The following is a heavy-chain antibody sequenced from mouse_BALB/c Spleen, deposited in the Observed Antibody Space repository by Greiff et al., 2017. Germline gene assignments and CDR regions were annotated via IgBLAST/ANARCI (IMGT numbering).Heavy chain of an antibody. CDR2: INPSNGGT. D-gene: IGHD2-4*01. CDR1: GYTFTSYY. J-gene: IGHJ3*01. Sequence: QVQLQQSGAELVKPGASVKLSCKASGYTFTSYYMYWVKQRPGQGLEWIGEINPSNGGTNFNEKFKSKATLTVDKSSSTAYMQLSSLTSEDSAVYYGTRSTYYDYDVWFAYWGQGTLVTVSA. V-gene: IGHV1S81*02. CDR3: TRSTYYDYDVWFAY.